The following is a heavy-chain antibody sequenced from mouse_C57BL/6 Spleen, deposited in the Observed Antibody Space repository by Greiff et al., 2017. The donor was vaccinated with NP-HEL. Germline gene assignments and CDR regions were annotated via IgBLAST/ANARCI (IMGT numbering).Heavy chain of an antibody. Sequence: QVQLQQPGAELVKPGASVKLSCKASGYTFTSYWMHWVKQRPGQGLEWIGMIHPNSGSTNYNEKFKSKATLTVDKSSSTAYMQLSSLTSEDSAVYYCARSGYDGTWFAYWGQGTLVTVSA. V-gene: IGHV1-64*01. J-gene: IGHJ3*01. CDR2: IHPNSGST. D-gene: IGHD2-2*01. CDR3: ARSGYDGTWFAY. CDR1: GYTFTSYW.